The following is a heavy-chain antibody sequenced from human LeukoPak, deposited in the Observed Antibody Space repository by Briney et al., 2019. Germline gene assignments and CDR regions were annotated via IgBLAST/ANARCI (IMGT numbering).Heavy chain of an antibody. CDR2: IYYSGSI. CDR3: ARYSGSYSGFDY. V-gene: IGHV4-61*05. J-gene: IGHJ4*02. D-gene: IGHD1-26*01. CDR1: GGSISSSSYY. Sequence: SETLSLTCPVSGGSISSSSYYWGWIRQPPGKGLALIGYIYYSGSINYNPSLKSRVTISVDTSKNQFSLKLRSVTAADTAVYYCARYSGSYSGFDYWGQGTLVTVSS.